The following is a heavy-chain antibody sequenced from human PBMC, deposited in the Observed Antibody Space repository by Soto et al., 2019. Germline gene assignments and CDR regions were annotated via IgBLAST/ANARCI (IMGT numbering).Heavy chain of an antibody. CDR1: GGSLRGYY. D-gene: IGHD6-13*01. CDR3: ARGIWQQRLAS. Sequence: PETLSLTCAVYGGSLRGYYWSWIRQSPGKGLEWIGEINHGGSTIYNLPLKSRVTLSVDTSKNQFFLKLTSVTAADTAVYYCARGIWQQRLASWGQGTLVTVSS. V-gene: IGHV4-34*01. CDR2: INHGGST. J-gene: IGHJ4*02.